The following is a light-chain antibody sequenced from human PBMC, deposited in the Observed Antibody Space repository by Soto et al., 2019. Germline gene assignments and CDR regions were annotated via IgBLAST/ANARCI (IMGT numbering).Light chain of an antibody. CDR1: QSVSISY. J-gene: IGKJ4*01. Sequence: IVMTQSPATLSESPGERATLSCRASQSVSISYLAWYQQKPGQAPRLLIYDASTRAAGIPTGFSGSGSGTEFTLTIGSLQSEDFAIYYCQQYHNWPLTLGGGTKVDIK. CDR3: QQYHNWPLT. V-gene: IGKV3-15*01. CDR2: DAS.